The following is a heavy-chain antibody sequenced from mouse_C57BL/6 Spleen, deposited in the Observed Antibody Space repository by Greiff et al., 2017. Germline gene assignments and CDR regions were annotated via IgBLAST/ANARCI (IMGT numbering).Heavy chain of an antibody. V-gene: IGHV1-4*01. CDR2: INPSSGYT. D-gene: IGHD1-1*01. CDR3: ARWKNYYGGWYFDV. Sequence: VQLQESGAELARPGASVKMSCKASGYTFTSYTMPWVKQRPGQGLEWIGYINPSSGYTKYNQKFKDKATLTADKSSSTAYMQLSSLTSEDSAVYYGARWKNYYGGWYFDVWGTGTTVTVAS. CDR1: GYTFTSYT. J-gene: IGHJ1*03.